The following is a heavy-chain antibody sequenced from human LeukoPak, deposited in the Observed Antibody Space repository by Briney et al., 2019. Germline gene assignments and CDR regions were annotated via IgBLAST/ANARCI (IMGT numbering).Heavy chain of an antibody. D-gene: IGHD3-10*01. J-gene: IGHJ4*02. Sequence: PGGSLRLSCAASGFTFSSYGMHWVRQAPGKGLEWVAVISYDGSNKYYADSVKGRFTISRDNSKNTLYLQMNSLRAEDTAVYYCANSHPITYYYGSGRYPSFDYWGQGTLVTVSS. CDR2: ISYDGSNK. CDR3: ANSHPITYYYGSGRYPSFDY. CDR1: GFTFSSYG. V-gene: IGHV3-30*18.